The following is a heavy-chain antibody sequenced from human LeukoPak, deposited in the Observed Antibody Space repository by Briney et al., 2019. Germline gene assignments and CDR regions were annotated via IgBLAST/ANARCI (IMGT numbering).Heavy chain of an antibody. CDR1: GFTFSSYE. CDR3: ARVGAGSYYKATDY. V-gene: IGHV3-48*03. CDR2: ISSSGSTI. Sequence: GGSLRLSCAASGFTFSSYEMNWVRQAPGKGLEWVSYISSSGSTIYYADSVKGRFTISRDNAKNSLYLQMNSLRAEDTAVYYCARVGAGSYYKATDYWGRGTLVTVSS. D-gene: IGHD3-10*01. J-gene: IGHJ4*02.